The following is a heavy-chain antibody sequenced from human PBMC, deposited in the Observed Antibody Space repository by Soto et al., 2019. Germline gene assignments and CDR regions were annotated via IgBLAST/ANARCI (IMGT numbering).Heavy chain of an antibody. CDR2: IGSTGGTI. J-gene: IGHJ4*02. V-gene: IGHV3-11*01. CDR1: GFTFRSYF. D-gene: IGHD4-17*01. CDR3: ARDGGEYYLDV. Sequence: GGSLRLSCEASGFTFRSYFMNWVRQAPGKRLQWVAHIGSTGGTIYYADSVKGRFAVSRDNAKNSLYLQLNSLRVDDTAIYYCARDGGEYYLDVWGQGTAVTVSS.